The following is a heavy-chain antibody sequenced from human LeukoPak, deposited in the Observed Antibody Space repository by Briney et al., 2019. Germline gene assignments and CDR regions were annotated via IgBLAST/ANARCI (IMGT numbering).Heavy chain of an antibody. CDR2: ISGSGGST. D-gene: IGHD3-10*01. CDR1: GFTFSSYG. J-gene: IGHJ4*02. V-gene: IGHV3-23*01. Sequence: GGSLRLSCAASGFTFSSYGMSWVRQAPGKGLEWVSAISGSGGSTYYADSVKGRFTISRDNSKNTLYLQMNSLRAEDTAVYYCAKGALYYYGSGSYLNYWGQGTLVTVSS. CDR3: AKGALYYYGSGSYLNY.